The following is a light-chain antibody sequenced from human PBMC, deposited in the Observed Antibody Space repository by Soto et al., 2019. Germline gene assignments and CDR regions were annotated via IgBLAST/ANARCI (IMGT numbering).Light chain of an antibody. J-gene: IGKJ4*01. Sequence: DIVMTQSPDSLAVSLGERATITCRSSQSVLYIPTNKNYVAWYQQKPEQPPKLLLYWASTRESGVPDRFSGSGSGTYFTLTISSLQAEDVAFYYCQQYYSSPRLGFGGGTKVEIK. CDR2: WAS. CDR3: QQYYSSPRLG. V-gene: IGKV4-1*01. CDR1: QSVLYIPTNKNY.